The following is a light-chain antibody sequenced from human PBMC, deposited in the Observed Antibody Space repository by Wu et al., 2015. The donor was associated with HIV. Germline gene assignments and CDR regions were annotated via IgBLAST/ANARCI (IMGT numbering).Light chain of an antibody. Sequence: EIVLTQSPGTLPLSPGERATLSCRASQSISVNYLAWYQQKPGQAPRLLIFGVSNRATGIPARFSGSGSGTDFTLTISRLEPEDFAVYYCQQYDTSITFGQGTRL. V-gene: IGKV3-20*01. CDR3: QQYDTSIT. CDR2: GVS. J-gene: IGKJ5*01. CDR1: QSISVNY.